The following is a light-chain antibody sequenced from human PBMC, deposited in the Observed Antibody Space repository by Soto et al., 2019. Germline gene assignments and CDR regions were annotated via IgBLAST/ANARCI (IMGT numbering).Light chain of an antibody. CDR2: GAS. V-gene: IGKV3-15*01. Sequence: EIVMTQSPPTLSVSPGERVTLSCRASQSISSNLAWYQQKPGQAPRLLIYGASTRATGISARFSGSGSGTEFTLTISSLQSEDFAVYYCQQYDNWPPYTFGQGTKLEIK. CDR3: QQYDNWPPYT. CDR1: QSISSN. J-gene: IGKJ2*01.